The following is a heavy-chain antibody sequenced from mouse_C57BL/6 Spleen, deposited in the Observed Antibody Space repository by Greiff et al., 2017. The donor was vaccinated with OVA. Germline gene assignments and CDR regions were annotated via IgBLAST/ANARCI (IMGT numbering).Heavy chain of an antibody. Sequence: EVQLQQSVAELVRPGASVKLSCTASGFNIKNTYLHCVKQRPAQGLEWIGRIDPANGDAKYAPKFQGQATITADTSSNTAYLQLSSLTSEDTAIYYCAREGLGHRYFEGWGTGTTVTVSS. CDR1: GFNIKNTY. CDR3: AREGLGHRYFEG. CDR2: IDPANGDA. J-gene: IGHJ1*03. V-gene: IGHV14-3*01. D-gene: IGHD4-1*01.